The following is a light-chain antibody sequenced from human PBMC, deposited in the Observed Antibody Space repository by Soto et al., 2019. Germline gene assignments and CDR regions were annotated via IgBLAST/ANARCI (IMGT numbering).Light chain of an antibody. Sequence: QSALTQPPSASGSPGQSVTISCSGTSSDVGGYDSVSWYQHHPGKVPKLIIFDVDKWPSGVPDRFSGFKSGNTASLTVSGLRAEDEADYYCSSYAGSNTFVFGTGTKLTVL. CDR2: DVD. J-gene: IGLJ1*01. V-gene: IGLV2-8*01. CDR3: SSYAGSNTFV. CDR1: SSDVGGYDS.